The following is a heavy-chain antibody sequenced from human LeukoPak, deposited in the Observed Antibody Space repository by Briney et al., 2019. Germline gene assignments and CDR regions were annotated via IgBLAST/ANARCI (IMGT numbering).Heavy chain of an antibody. V-gene: IGHV3-23*01. CDR1: GFTFSSYA. D-gene: IGHD1-26*01. Sequence: PGGSLRLSCAASGFTFSSYAMSWVCQAPGKGLEWVSAISVSGGSTYYPDSVKGRFTISRDNAKNTLYLQMNSLRAEDTAVYYCAKPIVGITRGSDYWGQGTLVTVSS. CDR3: AKPIVGITRGSDY. J-gene: IGHJ4*02. CDR2: ISVSGGST.